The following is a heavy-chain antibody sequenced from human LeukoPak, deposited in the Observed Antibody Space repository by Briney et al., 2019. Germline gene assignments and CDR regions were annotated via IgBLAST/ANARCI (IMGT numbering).Heavy chain of an antibody. V-gene: IGHV4-59*12. CDR2: IYYSGST. CDR3: ARGRAVAGFKSGYYYYMDV. CDR1: GGSISSYY. J-gene: IGHJ6*03. Sequence: KTSETLSLTCTVSGGSISSYYWSWIRQPPGKGLEWIGYIYYSGSTNYNPSLKSRVTISVDTSKNQFSLKLSSVTAADTAVYYCARGRAVAGFKSGYYYYMDVWGKGTTVTVSS. D-gene: IGHD6-19*01.